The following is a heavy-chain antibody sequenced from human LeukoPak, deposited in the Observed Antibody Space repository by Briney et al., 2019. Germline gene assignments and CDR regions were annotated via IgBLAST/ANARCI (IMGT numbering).Heavy chain of an antibody. CDR3: AKGAMVRGVLDY. Sequence: PGGSLRLSCAASGFTFSSYAMNWVRQAPGKGLEWVSTISNSGESTYYADSVKGRFTISRDNSKNTLFLQMNSLRAEDTAVYYCAKGAMVRGVLDYWGQGTLVTVPS. J-gene: IGHJ4*02. D-gene: IGHD3-10*01. CDR2: ISNSGEST. CDR1: GFTFSSYA. V-gene: IGHV3-23*01.